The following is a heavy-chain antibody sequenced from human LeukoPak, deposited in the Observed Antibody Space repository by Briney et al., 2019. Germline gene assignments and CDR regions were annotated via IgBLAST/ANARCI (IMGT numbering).Heavy chain of an antibody. D-gene: IGHD5-18*01. CDR2: ISSGGNTI. J-gene: IGHJ4*02. V-gene: IGHV3-48*03. CDR1: GFTFSSYE. CDR3: AREGTAMFSFDY. Sequence: GGSLRLSCAASGFTFSSYEMDWVPQAPGKGLEWVSYISSGGNTIYYADSVKGRFTISRDNSKNSLHLQMSSLRAEDTAVYYCAREGTAMFSFDYWCQGTLLTVSS.